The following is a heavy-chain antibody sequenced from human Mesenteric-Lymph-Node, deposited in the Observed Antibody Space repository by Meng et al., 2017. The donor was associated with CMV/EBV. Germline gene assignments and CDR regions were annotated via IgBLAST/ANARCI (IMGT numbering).Heavy chain of an antibody. CDR1: GYTFTSYD. CDR2: IIPILGIA. Sequence: SVKVSCKASGYTFTSYDINWVRQATGQGLEWMGGIIPILGIANYAQKFQGRVTITADKSTSTAYMELSSLRSEDTAVYYCAIQSSGYAYNWFDPWGQGTLVTVSS. J-gene: IGHJ5*02. CDR3: AIQSSGYAYNWFDP. D-gene: IGHD5-12*01. V-gene: IGHV1-69*10.